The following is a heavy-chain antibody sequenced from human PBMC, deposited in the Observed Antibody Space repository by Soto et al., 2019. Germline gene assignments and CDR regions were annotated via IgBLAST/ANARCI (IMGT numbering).Heavy chain of an antibody. V-gene: IGHV3-21*01. J-gene: IGHJ4*02. CDR1: GFTFSSYS. CDR3: ARFPIAARRFDY. Sequence: EVQLVESGGGLVKPGGSLRLSCAASGFTFSSYSMNWVRQAPGKGLEWVSSISSSSSYIYYADSVKGRFTISRDNAKNSLYLQMNSLRAEDTAVYYCARFPIAARRFDYWGQGTLVTVSS. CDR2: ISSSSSYI. D-gene: IGHD6-6*01.